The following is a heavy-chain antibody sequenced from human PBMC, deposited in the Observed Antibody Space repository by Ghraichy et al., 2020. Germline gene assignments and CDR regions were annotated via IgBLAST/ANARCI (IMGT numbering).Heavy chain of an antibody. Sequence: GESLNISCAASGFTFSSYAMSWVRQAPGKGLEWVSAISGSGGSTYYADSVKGRFTISRDNSKNTLYLQMNSLRAEDTAVYYCAKSLAVAGTSDYWGQGTLVTVSS. D-gene: IGHD6-19*01. CDR3: AKSLAVAGTSDY. CDR1: GFTFSSYA. V-gene: IGHV3-23*01. J-gene: IGHJ4*02. CDR2: ISGSGGST.